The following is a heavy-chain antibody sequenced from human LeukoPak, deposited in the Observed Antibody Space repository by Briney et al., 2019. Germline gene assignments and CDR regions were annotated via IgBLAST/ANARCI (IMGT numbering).Heavy chain of an antibody. V-gene: IGHV4-4*02. D-gene: IGHD4-17*01. Sequence: SGPLSLTCAVSGGSISRSNWWSWVRQPPGKGLEWIGEIYHSGSTNYNPSLKSRVTISVDKSKNQFSLKLSSVTAADTAVYYCASVNDYGDPLPRYMDVWGKGTAVSVSS. CDR2: IYHSGST. J-gene: IGHJ6*03. CDR1: GGSISRSNW. CDR3: ASVNDYGDPLPRYMDV.